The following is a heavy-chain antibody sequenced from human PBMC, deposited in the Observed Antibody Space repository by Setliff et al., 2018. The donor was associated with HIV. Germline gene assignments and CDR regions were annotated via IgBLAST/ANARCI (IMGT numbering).Heavy chain of an antibody. CDR3: ARSYDASGYYFL. CDR2: IYTSGST. V-gene: IGHV4-61*09. J-gene: IGHJ4*02. Sequence: PSETLSLTCTVPGGSINSGSYYWTWIRQPAGKGLEWIGHIYTSGSTNYNPSLQSRVTMSVDTSKNQFSLKLTSVTAADTAVYYCARSYDASGYYFLWGQGTLVTVSS. D-gene: IGHD3-22*01. CDR1: GGSINSGSYY.